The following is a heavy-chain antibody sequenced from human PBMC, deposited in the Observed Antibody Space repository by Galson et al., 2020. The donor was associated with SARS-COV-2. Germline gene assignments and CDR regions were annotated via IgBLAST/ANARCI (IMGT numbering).Heavy chain of an antibody. J-gene: IGHJ6*02. CDR3: ARLRYYDVLAGYIVDV. D-gene: IGHD3-9*01. CDR2: INPKSGGT. CDR1: GYTFTDYY. Sequence: ASVPVSCKASGYTFTDYYIHWVRQAPGQGLEWMGWINPKSGGTNYAQKLEGRVTMTRVPSITTAYMELSRLRADDTAVYYCARLRYYDVLAGYIVDVWGQGTMVTGSS. V-gene: IGHV1-2*02.